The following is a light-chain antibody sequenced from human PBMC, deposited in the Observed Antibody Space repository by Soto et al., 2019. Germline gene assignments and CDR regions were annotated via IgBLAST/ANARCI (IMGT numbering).Light chain of an antibody. CDR1: QGLVSW. V-gene: IGKV1-12*01. Sequence: DIQMTQSPSFVSASVGDRVTIACRASQGLVSWLAWYQHKPGRAPKLLIHAASNLESGVPSRFSGSGSGTDFTLTISNVQPEDFATYYCQQTSSFPLPFGGGTKVEIK. CDR2: AAS. CDR3: QQTSSFPLP. J-gene: IGKJ4*01.